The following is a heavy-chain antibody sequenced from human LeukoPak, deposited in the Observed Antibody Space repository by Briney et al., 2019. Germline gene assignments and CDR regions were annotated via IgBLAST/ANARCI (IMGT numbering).Heavy chain of an antibody. CDR1: GFTVSGYW. D-gene: IGHD3-22*01. V-gene: IGHV3-7*01. CDR3: ARDSERSPLRYYYDGRGYYVGDF. CDR2: INQEGGEQ. J-gene: IGHJ4*02. Sequence: GGTLTLSCADSGFTVSGYWMSWGRQAPGTGLDWLANINQEGGEQYYVDSVKGRFTLYRDSAKNSLYLQMNSLRAEDTAVYYCARDSERSPLRYYYDGRGYYVGDFWGQGTLVTVSS.